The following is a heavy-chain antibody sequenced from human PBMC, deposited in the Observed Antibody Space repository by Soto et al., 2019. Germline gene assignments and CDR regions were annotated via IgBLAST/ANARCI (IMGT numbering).Heavy chain of an antibody. V-gene: IGHV3-30*18. Sequence: GSLRLSCAASGFTFSSYGLHWVRQAPGKGLEWVALISYDGSNKYYADSVKGRFIISRDNFRNTLYLQMNSLRAEDTAVYFCAKDHYSGYDLYYYNYGLDVWGQGTTVTVSS. J-gene: IGHJ6*02. CDR1: GFTFSSYG. D-gene: IGHD5-12*01. CDR3: AKDHYSGYDLYYYNYGLDV. CDR2: ISYDGSNK.